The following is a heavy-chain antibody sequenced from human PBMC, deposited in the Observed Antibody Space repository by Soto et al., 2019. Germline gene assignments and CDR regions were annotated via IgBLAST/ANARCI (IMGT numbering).Heavy chain of an antibody. Sequence: EVQLVESGGGLVPPGGSLKISCTASGFTFSSHWMSWVRQAPGKGLEWLGNIKQDGTEKWYVDSVKGRFTISRDNTKNSMYRQMNNLRVEDTAVYYCARRDFHDTSGPFSDAFDVWGQGIMVIVSS. CDR2: IKQDGTEK. CDR1: GFTFSSHW. D-gene: IGHD3-22*01. J-gene: IGHJ3*01. V-gene: IGHV3-7*04. CDR3: ARRDFHDTSGPFSDAFDV.